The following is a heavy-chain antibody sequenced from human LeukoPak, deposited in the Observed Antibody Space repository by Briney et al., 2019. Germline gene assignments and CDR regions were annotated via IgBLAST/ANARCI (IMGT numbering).Heavy chain of an antibody. V-gene: IGHV4-4*09. Sequence: SETLSLTCTVSTGSLSGYYWSWIRQPPGKGLEWIGYIYSSGSTSYNPSLRSRVTMSVDTSKNQFSLILKSVTAADTAVYYCARSPPEYSSSSEVGWFDPWGQGTLVTVSS. CDR2: IYSSGST. D-gene: IGHD6-6*01. CDR3: ARSPPEYSSSSEVGWFDP. J-gene: IGHJ5*02. CDR1: TGSLSGYY.